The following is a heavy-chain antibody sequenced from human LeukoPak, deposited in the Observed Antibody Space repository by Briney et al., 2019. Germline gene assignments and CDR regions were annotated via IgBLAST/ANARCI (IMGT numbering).Heavy chain of an antibody. CDR3: ARGSVVGYYYYGMDV. Sequence: SETLSLTCAVYGGSFSGYYWSWIRQPPGKGLEWIGEINHSGSTNYNPSLKSRVTISVDTSKNQFSLKLSSVTAADTAVYYCARGSVVGYYYYGMDVWGQGTTVTVSS. CDR2: INHSGST. V-gene: IGHV4-34*01. D-gene: IGHD2-2*01. J-gene: IGHJ6*02. CDR1: GGSFSGYY.